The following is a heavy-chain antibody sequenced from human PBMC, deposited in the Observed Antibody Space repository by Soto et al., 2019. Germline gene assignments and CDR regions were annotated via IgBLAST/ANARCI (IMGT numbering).Heavy chain of an antibody. J-gene: IGHJ3*01. CDR2: ISGSGSDT. Sequence: ESGGGLVQPGGSLRLSCAAYGFTFSTYAMSWVRQAPGKGLEWVSAISGSGSDTYHAESVKGRFTISRDNSISMLYLQMNSLRTEDTAVYYCAHPRGYGVFDAYDFWGQGAMVTVSS. CDR3: AHPRGYGVFDAYDF. CDR1: GFTFSTYA. D-gene: IGHD4-17*01. V-gene: IGHV3-23*01.